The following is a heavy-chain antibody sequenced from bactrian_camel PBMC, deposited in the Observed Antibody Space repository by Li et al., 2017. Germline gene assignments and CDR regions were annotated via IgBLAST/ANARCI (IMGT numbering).Heavy chain of an antibody. J-gene: IGHJ4*01. CDR3: VTDIYAREYVSWNY. V-gene: IGHV3S6*01. CDR2: IDWDGKDV. Sequence: VQLVESGGSLVQPGGSLRLSCVASRFTFSNYYMSWVRQAPGKGPEWVAGIDWDGKDVHYPDSMRGRFTISRDNSKNTLWLQMNNLKSEDTARYYCVTDIYAREYVSWNYWGMGTQVTVS. CDR1: RFTFSNYY. D-gene: IGHD1*01.